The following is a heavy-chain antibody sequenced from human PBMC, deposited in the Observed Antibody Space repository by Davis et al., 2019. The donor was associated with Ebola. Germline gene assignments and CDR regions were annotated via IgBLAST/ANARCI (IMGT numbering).Heavy chain of an antibody. CDR3: AAQKLSVAGLYKWLDP. D-gene: IGHD6-13*01. J-gene: IGHJ5*02. Sequence: AASVKVSCKVSGHTLTELCIHWVRQAPGKGLEWMGGFDPEDGDAIYAQKFQGRATMTEDTSTDTAYMELSSLTSEDTAVYYCAAQKLSVAGLYKWLDPWGQGTLVTVSS. CDR1: GHTLTELC. CDR2: FDPEDGDA. V-gene: IGHV1-24*01.